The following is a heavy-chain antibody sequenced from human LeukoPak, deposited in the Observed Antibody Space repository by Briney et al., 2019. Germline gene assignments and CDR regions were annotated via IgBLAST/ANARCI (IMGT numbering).Heavy chain of an antibody. Sequence: SETLSLTCTVSGGSISSSSYYWGWIRQPPGKGLEWIGSIYYSGSTYYNPSLKSRVTISVDTSKNQFSLKLSSVTAADTAVYYCARGHFLRADFWSGFRRPNFYYYMDVWGKGTTVTVSS. CDR1: GGSISSSSYY. CDR2: IYYSGST. D-gene: IGHD3-3*01. V-gene: IGHV4-39*07. J-gene: IGHJ6*03. CDR3: ARGHFLRADFWSGFRRPNFYYYMDV.